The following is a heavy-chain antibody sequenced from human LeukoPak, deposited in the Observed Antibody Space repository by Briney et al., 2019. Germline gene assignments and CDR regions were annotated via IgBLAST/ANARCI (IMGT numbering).Heavy chain of an antibody. V-gene: IGHV3-48*04. CDR1: RFTFSSYS. Sequence: GGSLRLSCAASRFTFSSYSMNWVRQAPGKGLEWVSYISSSSSTIYYADSVKGRFTISRDNAKNSLYLQMNSLRAEDTAVYYCARDAYYYYMDVWGKGTTVTVSS. CDR2: ISSSSSTI. CDR3: ARDAYYYYMDV. J-gene: IGHJ6*03.